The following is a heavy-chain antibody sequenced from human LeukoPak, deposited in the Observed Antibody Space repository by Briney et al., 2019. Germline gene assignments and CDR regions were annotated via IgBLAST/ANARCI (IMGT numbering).Heavy chain of an antibody. D-gene: IGHD6-6*01. V-gene: IGHV3-23*01. CDR3: AKLGKAARFHIFPYYFDY. CDR2: ISGSGGST. Sequence: GGSLRLSCAASGFTFSSYAMSWVRQAPGKGLEWVSAISGSGGSTYYADSVRGRFTISRDNSKNTLYLQMNSLRAEDTAVYYCAKLGKAARFHIFPYYFDYWGQGTLVTVSS. CDR1: GFTFSSYA. J-gene: IGHJ4*02.